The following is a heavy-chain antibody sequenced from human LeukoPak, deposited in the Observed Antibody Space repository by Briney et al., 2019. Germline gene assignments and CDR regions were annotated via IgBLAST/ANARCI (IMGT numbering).Heavy chain of an antibody. D-gene: IGHD3-22*01. CDR3: ARARNNYDSSGFSALDY. J-gene: IGHJ4*02. CDR1: GFTFSNFG. Sequence: GRSLRLSCAASGFTFSNFGMHWVRQTPGKGLECVAVISYDGSNTYYADSVRGRFTISRDNSQSTLYLQMNSLRAEDTAVYYCARARNNYDSSGFSALDYWGQGTLVTVSS. CDR2: ISYDGSNT. V-gene: IGHV3-30*03.